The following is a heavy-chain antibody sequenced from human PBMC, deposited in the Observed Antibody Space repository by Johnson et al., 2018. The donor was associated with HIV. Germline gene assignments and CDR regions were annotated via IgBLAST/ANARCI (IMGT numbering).Heavy chain of an antibody. J-gene: IGHJ3*02. CDR1: GLSFSNFG. D-gene: IGHD6-13*01. CDR2: ISYDGSNK. V-gene: IGHV3-30*18. CDR3: AKDSLRGSSWYGDGVDI. Sequence: QVQLVESGGGVVQPGKSLTLSCVVSGLSFSNFGIHRVRQAPGKGPEWVAVISYDGSNKYYADSVKGRFTISRDNSKNTLYLQMNSLRAEDTAVYYCAKDSLRGSSWYGDGVDIWGQGTMVTVSS.